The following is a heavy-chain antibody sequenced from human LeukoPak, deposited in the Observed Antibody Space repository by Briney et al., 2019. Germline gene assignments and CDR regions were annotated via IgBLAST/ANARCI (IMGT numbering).Heavy chain of an antibody. CDR2: IYYSGSI. V-gene: IGHV4-59*01. D-gene: IGHD6-19*01. CDR1: GGSISSYY. J-gene: IGHJ5*02. CDR3: AREAISAYSSGWSPINWFDP. Sequence: PSETLSLTCTVSGGSISSYYWSWIRQPPGKGLEWIGYIYYSGSINYNPSLKSRVTISVDTSKNQFSLKLSSVTAADTAVYYCAREAISAYSSGWSPINWFDPWGQGTLVTVSS.